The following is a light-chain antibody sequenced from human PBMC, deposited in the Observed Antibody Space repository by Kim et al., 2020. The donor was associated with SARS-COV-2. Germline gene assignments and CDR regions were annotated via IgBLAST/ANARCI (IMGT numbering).Light chain of an antibody. Sequence: ESVGETVTMTCRGSQCIRQYVAWFRQKPGKAPESLIYAASSLEGGVPSKFSGHGSGTDFTLTITGLQPEDSATYFCQQYYSYPITFGQGTRLEIK. V-gene: IGKV1-16*02. CDR2: AAS. CDR3: QQYYSYPIT. CDR1: QCIRQY. J-gene: IGKJ5*01.